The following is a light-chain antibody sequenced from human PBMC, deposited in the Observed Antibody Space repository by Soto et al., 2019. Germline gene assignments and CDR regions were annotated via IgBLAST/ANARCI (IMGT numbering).Light chain of an antibody. V-gene: IGKV3-15*01. CDR1: QSVSSN. CDR3: QQYNQWPLT. Sequence: ETVMTQSPVTLSVFPGQRVTLSCGASQSVSSNLAWYQQKPGQAPRLLIYGASNRATGIPDRFSGSGSGTEFTLTISRLQSEDLEVYHCQQYNQWPLTFRQGNKVEI. J-gene: IGKJ1*01. CDR2: GAS.